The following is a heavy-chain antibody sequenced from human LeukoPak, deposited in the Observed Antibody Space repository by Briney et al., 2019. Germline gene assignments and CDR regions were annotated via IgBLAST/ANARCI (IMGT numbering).Heavy chain of an antibody. Sequence: PGGSLRLSCAASGFSLSNYNMNWVRQAPGKGLEWISYISTISGTLHYADSVKGRATISRDNANNSLFLQMDSLRAEDTAVYYCARVDRGNYPSYAFDVWGQGTSVIVSS. J-gene: IGHJ3*01. D-gene: IGHD1-7*01. V-gene: IGHV3-48*01. CDR3: ARVDRGNYPSYAFDV. CDR2: ISTISGTL. CDR1: GFSLSNYN.